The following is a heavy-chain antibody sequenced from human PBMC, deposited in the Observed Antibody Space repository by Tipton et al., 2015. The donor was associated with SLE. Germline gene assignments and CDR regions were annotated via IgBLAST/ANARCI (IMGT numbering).Heavy chain of an antibody. J-gene: IGHJ4*02. CDR2: FFHNGNT. CDR1: GFSITTAYS. CDR3: ARSPTYDYVWGSYHFDN. V-gene: IGHV4-38-2*01. Sequence: TLSLTCAVSGFSITTAYSWGWFRQPPGKGLEWIGSFFHNGNTYYNPSLRGRVTISVDTSKNHLSVGLSSVTAADTAMYFCARSPTYDYVWGSYHFDNWGQGTLVTVSS. D-gene: IGHD3-16*02.